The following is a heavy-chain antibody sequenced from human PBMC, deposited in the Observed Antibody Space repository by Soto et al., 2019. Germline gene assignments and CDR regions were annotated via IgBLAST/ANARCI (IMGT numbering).Heavy chain of an antibody. CDR3: AKGIYSYGWNDAFDI. D-gene: IGHD5-18*01. Sequence: PGGSLRLSCAASGFTFSSYGMHWVRQAPGKGLEWVAVISYDGSNKYYADSVKGRFTISRDNSKNTLYLQMNSLRAEDTAVYYCAKGIYSYGWNDAFDIWGQGTMVTVSS. V-gene: IGHV3-30*18. CDR1: GFTFSSYG. CDR2: ISYDGSNK. J-gene: IGHJ3*02.